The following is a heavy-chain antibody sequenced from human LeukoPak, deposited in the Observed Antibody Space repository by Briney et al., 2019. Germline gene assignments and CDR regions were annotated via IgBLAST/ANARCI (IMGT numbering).Heavy chain of an antibody. CDR2: IDPNTGGT. Sequence: ASVKVSCKTSGYTFTNYYIHWVRQAPGQGLEWMGRIDPNTGGTKSAKNFQGRVTMTRDTSISTAYMALSGLRSDDTAVYYCARVSLIYGSGSYYQSPLTYWGQGALVTVS. D-gene: IGHD3-10*01. CDR3: ARVSLIYGSGSYYQSPLTY. CDR1: GYTFTNYY. V-gene: IGHV1-2*06. J-gene: IGHJ4*02.